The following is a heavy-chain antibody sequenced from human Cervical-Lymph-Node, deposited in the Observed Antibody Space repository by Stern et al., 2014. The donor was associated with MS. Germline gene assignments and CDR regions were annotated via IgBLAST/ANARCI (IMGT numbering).Heavy chain of an antibody. D-gene: IGHD3-16*01. Sequence: EVQLVESGGGLVQPGRSLRLSCVASGFPFDDYGMNWVRQVPGKGLEWVAGLNWNSDNIGYADSVKGRFTVSRDNAKNSLYLQMNSLRVEDTAFYYCAKDLHYDATGYDAFDIWGRGTMVSVSS. CDR1: GFPFDDYG. V-gene: IGHV3-9*01. CDR2: LNWNSDNI. CDR3: AKDLHYDATGYDAFDI. J-gene: IGHJ3*02.